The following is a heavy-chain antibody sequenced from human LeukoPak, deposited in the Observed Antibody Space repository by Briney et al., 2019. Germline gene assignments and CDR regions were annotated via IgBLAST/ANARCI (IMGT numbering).Heavy chain of an antibody. D-gene: IGHD5-24*01. CDR1: GFTLSSYG. Sequence: GRSLRLSCAASGFTLSSYGMHWVRQAPGKGLEWVAVISYDGSNKYYADSVKGRFTISRDNSKNTLYLQMNSLRAEDTAVYYCAKGNLGYWGQGTLVTVSS. CDR2: ISYDGSNK. J-gene: IGHJ4*02. V-gene: IGHV3-30*18. CDR3: AKGNLGY.